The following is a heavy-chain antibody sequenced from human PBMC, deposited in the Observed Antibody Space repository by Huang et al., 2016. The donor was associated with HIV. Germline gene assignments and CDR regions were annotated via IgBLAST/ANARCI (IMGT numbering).Heavy chain of an antibody. CDR1: TFRFGAYW. CDR2: NKQDESEK. V-gene: IGHV3-7*01. J-gene: IGHJ6*02. CDR3: ATKTAAMDI. Sequence: VESGGRLVQPGGSLRLSCVGSTFRFGAYWMSWVRQAPGKGLEWVANNKQDESEKYYLDSVKGRFNISRDNAKKFLFLEMNNVRVEDTATYYCATKTAAMDIWGQGTTVTVS. D-gene: IGHD1-7*01.